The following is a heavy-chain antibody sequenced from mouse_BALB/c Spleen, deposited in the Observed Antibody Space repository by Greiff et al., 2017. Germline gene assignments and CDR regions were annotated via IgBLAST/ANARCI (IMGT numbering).Heavy chain of an antibody. D-gene: IGHD1-1*01. Sequence: QVQLQQSGAELVRPGVSVKISCKGSGYTFTDYAMHWVKQSHAKSLEWIGVISTYYGDASYNQKFKGKATMTVDKSSSTAYMELARLTSEDSAIYYCARRYGYGSSYYFDYGGQGTTLTVSS. CDR3: ARRYGYGSSYYFDY. CDR1: GYTFTDYA. CDR2: ISTYYGDA. J-gene: IGHJ2*01. V-gene: IGHV1S137*01.